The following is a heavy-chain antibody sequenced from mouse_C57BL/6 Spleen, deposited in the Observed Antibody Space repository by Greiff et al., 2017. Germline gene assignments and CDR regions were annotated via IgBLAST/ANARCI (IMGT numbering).Heavy chain of an antibody. D-gene: IGHD1-1*01. J-gene: IGHJ1*03. CDR2: ISYDGSN. CDR3: ARLGITTVVATDWYFDV. V-gene: IGHV3-6*01. Sequence: EVQLVESGPGLVKPSQSLSLTCSVTGYSITSGYYWNWIRQFPGNKLEWMGYISYDGSNNYNPSLKNRISITRDTSKNQFFLKLNSVTTEDTATYYCARLGITTVVATDWYFDVWGTGTTVTVSS. CDR1: GYSITSGYY.